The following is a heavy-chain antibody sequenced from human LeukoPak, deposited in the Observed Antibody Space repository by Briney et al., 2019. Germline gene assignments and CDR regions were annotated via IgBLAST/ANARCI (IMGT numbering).Heavy chain of an antibody. CDR1: GFTFDDYA. CDR3: AKGRYFDWLLGVFDY. J-gene: IGHJ4*02. CDR2: ISWNSGSI. Sequence: SLRLSCAASGFTFDDYAMHWARQAPGKGLEWVSGISWNSGSIGYADSVKGRFTISRDNAKNSLYLQMNSLRAEDTALYYCAKGRYFDWLLGVFDYWGQGTLVTVSS. V-gene: IGHV3-9*01. D-gene: IGHD3-9*01.